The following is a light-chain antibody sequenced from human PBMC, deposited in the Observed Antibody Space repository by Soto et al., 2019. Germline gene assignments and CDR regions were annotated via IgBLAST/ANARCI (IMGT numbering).Light chain of an antibody. J-gene: IGKJ1*01. CDR2: AAS. CDR3: LKDYNYPRT. CDR1: QGLRND. V-gene: IGKV1-6*01. Sequence: AIQMTQSPSSLSVSVGERVTITCRASQGLRNDLGWYQQKPGKAPKLLIYAASSLHSGVPSRFSGSGSGTDFTLTTSSLQREDVATYYCLKDYNYPRTFGQGTKV.